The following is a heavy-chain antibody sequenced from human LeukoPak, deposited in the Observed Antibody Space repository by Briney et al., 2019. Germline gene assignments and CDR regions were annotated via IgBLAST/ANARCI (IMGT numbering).Heavy chain of an antibody. CDR3: ARTYSSSWYVSDY. J-gene: IGHJ4*02. CDR2: IYYSGST. Sequence: SETLSLTCTVSGGSISSYYWSWIRQPPWKGLEWIGYIYYSGSTNYNPSLKSRVTISVDTSKNQFSLKVSSVTAADTAVYYCARTYSSSWYVSDYWGQGTLVTVSS. V-gene: IGHV4-59*01. D-gene: IGHD6-13*01. CDR1: GGSISSYY.